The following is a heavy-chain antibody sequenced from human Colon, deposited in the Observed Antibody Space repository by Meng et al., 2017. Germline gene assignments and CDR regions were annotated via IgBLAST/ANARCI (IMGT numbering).Heavy chain of an antibody. V-gene: IGHV3-23*04. D-gene: IGHD4-17*01. CDR2: IGASGSST. Sequence: VECWGGVVQPWRSLGPFCTVSSLSFSDVWMSVVRQAPGMGLEWVSAIGASGSSTYYADSVKGRFTISRDNSKNTLYLQMNSLRAEDTALFYCAPKVTTVTTDFGHWGQGTLVTVFS. CDR3: APKVTTVTTDFGH. J-gene: IGHJ4*02. CDR1: SLSFSDVW.